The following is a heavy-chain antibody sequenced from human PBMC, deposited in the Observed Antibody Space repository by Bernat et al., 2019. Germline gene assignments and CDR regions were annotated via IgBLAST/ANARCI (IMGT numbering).Heavy chain of an antibody. J-gene: IGHJ4*02. Sequence: QVTLRESGPALVKPTQTLTLTCTFSGFSLSTSGMCVSWIRQPPVKALEWLARIDWDDDKYYSTSLKTRLTISKDTSKNQVVLTMTNMDPVDTATYYCARMEYSSSRRHFDYWGQGTLVTVSS. CDR3: ARMEYSSSRRHFDY. V-gene: IGHV2-70*15. CDR2: IDWDDDK. D-gene: IGHD6-6*01. CDR1: GFSLSTSGMC.